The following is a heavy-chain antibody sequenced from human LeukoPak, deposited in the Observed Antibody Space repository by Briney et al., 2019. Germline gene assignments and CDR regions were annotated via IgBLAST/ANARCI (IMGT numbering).Heavy chain of an antibody. CDR3: AREGYGDYSDAFDI. V-gene: IGHV4-61*02. D-gene: IGHD4-17*01. Sequence: PSQTLSRTCTVSGGSISSGSYYWCWIRQPAGMGLEWIGRIYTSGSTNYNPSLKSRVTISVDTSKNQFSLKLSSVTAADTAVYYCAREGYGDYSDAFDILGQGTMVTVSS. CDR2: IYTSGST. CDR1: GGSISSGSYY. J-gene: IGHJ3*02.